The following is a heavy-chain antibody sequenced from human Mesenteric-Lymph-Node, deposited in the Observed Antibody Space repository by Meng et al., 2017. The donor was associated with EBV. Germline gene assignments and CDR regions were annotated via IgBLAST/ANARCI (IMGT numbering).Heavy chain of an antibody. J-gene: IGHJ4*02. D-gene: IGHD2-15*01. V-gene: IGHV3-33*01. CDR3: VGSGVVVATLDF. CDR1: GFTFSRYG. Sequence: VQFVDSGGGVVQPGMSLRLSCAASGFTFSRYGMHWVRQAPGKGLEWVAVIWYDGSKTYYAESVEGRFTISRDNSKNTLYLQMNSLRVEDTGVYYCVGSGVVVATLDFWGQGILVTVSS. CDR2: IWYDGSKT.